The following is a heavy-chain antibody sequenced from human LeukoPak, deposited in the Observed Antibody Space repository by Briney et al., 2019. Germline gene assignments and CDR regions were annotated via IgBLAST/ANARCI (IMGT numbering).Heavy chain of an antibody. CDR1: GFTFSNYW. J-gene: IGHJ4*02. CDR2: IKQDGSEK. Sequence: GGSLRLSCVVSGFTFSNYWMTWVRQTPGKGLEWVANIKQDGSEKYYVDSVKGRFTISRDNAKNSLYLQMNSLRAEDTAVYYCARDVGYFRFDYWGQGTLVTVSS. V-gene: IGHV3-7*03. CDR3: ARDVGYFRFDY. D-gene: IGHD5-18*01.